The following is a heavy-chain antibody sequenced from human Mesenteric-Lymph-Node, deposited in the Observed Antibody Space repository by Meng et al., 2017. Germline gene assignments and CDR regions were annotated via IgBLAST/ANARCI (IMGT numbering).Heavy chain of an antibody. CDR2: IIPIFGTA. V-gene: IGHV1-69*13. Sequence: SVKVSCKASGGTFSSYAISWVRQAPGQGLEWMGGIIPIFGTANYAQKFQGRVTITADESTSTAYMELSSLRSEDTAVYYCARPAERAYYDSSGYYYDAFDIWGQGTMVTVSS. CDR1: GGTFSSYA. CDR3: ARPAERAYYDSSGYYYDAFDI. J-gene: IGHJ3*02. D-gene: IGHD3-22*01.